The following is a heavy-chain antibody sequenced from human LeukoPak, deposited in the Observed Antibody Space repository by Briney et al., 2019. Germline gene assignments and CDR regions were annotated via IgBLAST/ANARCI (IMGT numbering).Heavy chain of an antibody. CDR1: GGSISSYY. D-gene: IGHD6-6*01. V-gene: IGHV4-59*01. J-gene: IGHJ4*02. CDR2: IYYSGST. Sequence: SETLSLTCTVSGGSISSYYWSWIRQPPGKGLEWIGYIYYSGSTNYNPSLKSRVTISVDTSKNQFSLKLSSVTAADTAVYYCARRHYSSSAAFDYWGQGTLVSISS. CDR3: ARRHYSSSAAFDY.